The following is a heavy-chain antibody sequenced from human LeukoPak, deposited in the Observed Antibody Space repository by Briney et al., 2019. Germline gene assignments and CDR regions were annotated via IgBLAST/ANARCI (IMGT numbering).Heavy chain of an antibody. CDR3: ARAFCGGNIDY. V-gene: IGHV4-61*08. D-gene: IGHD4-23*01. CDR2: FHYSGST. J-gene: IGHJ4*02. Sequence: PSETLSLTCAVSGGSISSGGYSWSWIRQPPGKGLEWIGYFHYSGSTNYNPSLKSRVTISVDTSKNLFSLKLSSVTAADTAVYYCARAFCGGNIDYWGQGTLVTVSS. CDR1: GGSISSGGYS.